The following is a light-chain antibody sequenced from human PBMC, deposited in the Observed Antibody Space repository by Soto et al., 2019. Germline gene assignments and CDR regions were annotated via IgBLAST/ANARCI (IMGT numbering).Light chain of an antibody. CDR2: STS. V-gene: IGLV7-43*01. J-gene: IGLJ1*01. CDR1: TGAVTSDFH. CDR3: LLYHSGPYV. Sequence: QTVVTQEPSLTVSPGGTVTLTCGSSTGAVTSDFHPNWFQQKPGQAPRALIYSTSNKQSWTPARFSGSLLGGKAALTVSGVQPEDEAEYYCLLYHSGPYVFGTGTKLTVL.